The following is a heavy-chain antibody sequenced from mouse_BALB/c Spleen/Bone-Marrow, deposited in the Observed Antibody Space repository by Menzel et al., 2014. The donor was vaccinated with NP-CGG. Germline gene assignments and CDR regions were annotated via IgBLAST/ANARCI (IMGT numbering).Heavy chain of an antibody. CDR3: ARYGNYEDAMDY. V-gene: IGHV2-9*02. J-gene: IGHJ4*01. CDR1: GSSLTSFG. Sequence: VQLQQSGPGLVAPSQSLSITCTVSGSSLTSFGVHWVRQPPGKGLEWLGVIWAGGSTNYNSALMSRLSISKDNSKSQVFLKMNSLQTDDTAMYYCARYGNYEDAMDYWGQGTSVTVSS. CDR2: IWAGGST. D-gene: IGHD2-10*02.